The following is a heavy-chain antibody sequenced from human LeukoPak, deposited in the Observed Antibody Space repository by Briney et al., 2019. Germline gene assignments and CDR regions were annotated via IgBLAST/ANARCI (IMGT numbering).Heavy chain of an antibody. Sequence: PGGSLRLSCAPSGFTFSSYWMHWVRHAPGKGLVYVSRINSDGTSTSYADSVKGRFTISRDNAKNTLYLLMNSLRAEDTAVYYCARDIGYSPFDYWGQGTLVTVSS. CDR1: GFTFSSYW. J-gene: IGHJ4*02. CDR2: INSDGTST. CDR3: ARDIGYSPFDY. V-gene: IGHV3-74*01. D-gene: IGHD2-15*01.